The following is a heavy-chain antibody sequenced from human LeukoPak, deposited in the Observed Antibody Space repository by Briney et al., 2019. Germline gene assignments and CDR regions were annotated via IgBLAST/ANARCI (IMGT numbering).Heavy chain of an antibody. J-gene: IGHJ4*02. V-gene: IGHV4-34*01. CDR1: GGSFSGYY. CDR2: INHSGST. Sequence: SETLSLTCAAYGGSFSGYYWSWIRQPPGKGLEWIGEINHSGSTNYNPSLKSRVTISVDTSKSQFSLKLSSVTAADTAVYYCARGQPYDYWGQGTLATVSS. CDR3: ARGQPYDY. D-gene: IGHD2-2*01.